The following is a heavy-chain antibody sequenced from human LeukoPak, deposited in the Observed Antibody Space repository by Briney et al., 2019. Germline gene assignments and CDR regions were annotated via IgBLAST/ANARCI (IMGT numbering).Heavy chain of an antibody. CDR3: ARGWYYYDPGRPIDY. CDR2: ISNDGSRK. CDR1: GFTLVRHG. D-gene: IGHD3-22*01. J-gene: IGHJ4*02. Sequence: PGGSLRPAWAPFGFTLVRHGMHWARPPRGKGRGWVAFISNDGSRKYYAHSVEGRFTISRGNSKNTLYLQMNSLRAEDTAVYYCARGWYYYDPGRPIDYWGQGTLATVSS. V-gene: IGHV3-30*03.